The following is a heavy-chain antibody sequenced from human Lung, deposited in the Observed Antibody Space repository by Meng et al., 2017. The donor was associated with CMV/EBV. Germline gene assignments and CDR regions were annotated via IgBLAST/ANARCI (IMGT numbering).Heavy chain of an antibody. CDR1: GFTFDNHA. J-gene: IGHJ6*02. D-gene: IGHD3-22*01. Sequence: GEXXKISCAASGFTFDNHAMHWVRQAPGKGLEWVSLISWDGGSTSYADSVKGRFTISRDNSKNSLFLQMNSLGPEDSALYYCAKDHDSSWRIMDVWGQGTTVTVSS. CDR3: AKDHDSSWRIMDV. CDR2: ISWDGGST. V-gene: IGHV3-43D*03.